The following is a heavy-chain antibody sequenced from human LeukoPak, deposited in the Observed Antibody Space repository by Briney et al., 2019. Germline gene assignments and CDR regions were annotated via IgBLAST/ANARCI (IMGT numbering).Heavy chain of an antibody. V-gene: IGHV3-11*04. Sequence: NPGGSRRLSCAASGFTFSDYYMSWIRQAPGKGLQWVSYITSGGNTIFYADSVKGRFTISRDNAKNSLYLQMNSLRTEDTAVYHCARGAWRKDYSDSGAFYPDAFDLWGQGTMVTVSS. J-gene: IGHJ3*01. CDR2: ITSGGNTI. D-gene: IGHD3-22*01. CDR1: GFTFSDYY. CDR3: ARGAWRKDYSDSGAFYPDAFDL.